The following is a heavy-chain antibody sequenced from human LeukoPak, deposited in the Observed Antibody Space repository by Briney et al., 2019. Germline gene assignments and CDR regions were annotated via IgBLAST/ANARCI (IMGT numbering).Heavy chain of an antibody. J-gene: IGHJ2*01. Sequence: TASQTLSLTCAVSGGSISSGGYSWSWIRQPPGKGLEWIGYIYHSGSTYYNPSLKSRVTISVDRSKNQFSLKLSSVTAADTAVYYCARTAGKGLRWYPNACWYFDLWGRGTLVTVSS. CDR2: IYHSGST. CDR1: GGSISSGGYS. CDR3: ARTAGKGLRWYPNACWYFDL. V-gene: IGHV4-30-2*01. D-gene: IGHD4-23*01.